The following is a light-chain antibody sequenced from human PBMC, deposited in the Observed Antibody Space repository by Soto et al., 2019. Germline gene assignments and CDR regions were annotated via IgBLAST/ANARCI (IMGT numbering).Light chain of an antibody. CDR3: RQYNGSGET. V-gene: IGKV1-5*01. CDR1: QSTTSW. CDR2: DAS. J-gene: IGKJ1*01. Sequence: DFQMTQSPSTLSASVGDRVTITCRASQSTTSWLAWYPQQPGKAPKILIQDASSLESGVPSRFSGSGAGTESTLTISSLQPDDFATDYGRQYNGSGETFGQGTKVDIK.